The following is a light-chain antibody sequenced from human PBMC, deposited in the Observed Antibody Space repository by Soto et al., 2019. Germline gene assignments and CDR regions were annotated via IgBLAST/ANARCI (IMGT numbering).Light chain of an antibody. CDR2: DAS. J-gene: IGKJ4*01. CDR3: QQYGGSLT. V-gene: IGKV3-20*01. Sequence: EIVLTQSPATLSLSPGERATLSCRASQSVSSYLAWYQQKPGQAPRLLIYDASSRATGIPDRFSGGGSGTDFTLTISRLEPEDFAVYYCQQYGGSLTFGGGTKVDIK. CDR1: QSVSSY.